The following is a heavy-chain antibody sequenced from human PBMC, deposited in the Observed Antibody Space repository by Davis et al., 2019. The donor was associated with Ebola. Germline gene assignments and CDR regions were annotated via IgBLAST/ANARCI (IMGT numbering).Heavy chain of an antibody. D-gene: IGHD3-10*01. CDR2: INHSGST. CDR1: GGSISSSSYY. CDR3: ARDGLWFGELWGMDV. J-gene: IGHJ6*02. Sequence: SETLSLTCTVSGGSISSSSYYWGWIRQPPGKGLEWIGEINHSGSTNYNPSLKSRVTISVDTSKNQFSLKLSSVTAADTAVYYCARDGLWFGELWGMDVWGQGTTVTVSS. V-gene: IGHV4-39*07.